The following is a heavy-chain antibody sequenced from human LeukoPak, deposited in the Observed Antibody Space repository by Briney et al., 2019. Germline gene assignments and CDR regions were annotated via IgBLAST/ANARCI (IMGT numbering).Heavy chain of an antibody. Sequence: PSETLSLTCAVYGGSFSGYYWSWIRQPPGKGLEWIGEINHSGSTNYNPSLKSRVTISVDTSKNQFSLKLSSVTAEDTAVYYCARDIAVAGNNYWGQGTLVTVSS. J-gene: IGHJ4*02. V-gene: IGHV4-34*01. D-gene: IGHD6-19*01. CDR1: GGSFSGYY. CDR3: ARDIAVAGNNY. CDR2: INHSGST.